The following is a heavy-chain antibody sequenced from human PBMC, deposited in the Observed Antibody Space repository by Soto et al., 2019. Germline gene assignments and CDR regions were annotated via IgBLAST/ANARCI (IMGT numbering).Heavy chain of an antibody. V-gene: IGHV1-69*01. CDR3: ARGELGYCSGGSCYTSFDY. CDR1: GGTFSSYA. Sequence: QVQLVQSGAEVKKPGSSVKVSCKASGGTFSSYAISWVRQAPGQGLEWMGGIIPIFGTANYAQKFQGRVTITADESTSTAYMEQSSLRSEDTAVYYCARGELGYCSGGSCYTSFDYWGQGTLVTVSS. J-gene: IGHJ4*02. CDR2: IIPIFGTA. D-gene: IGHD2-15*01.